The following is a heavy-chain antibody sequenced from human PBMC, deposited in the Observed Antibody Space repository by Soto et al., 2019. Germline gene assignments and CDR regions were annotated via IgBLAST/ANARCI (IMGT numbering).Heavy chain of an antibody. CDR3: AKSLRYFDSFSL. CDR2: ISGSGGST. D-gene: IGHD3-9*01. J-gene: IGHJ4*02. Sequence: GGSLRLSCASSGLTFSSYAMSLVRQAPGKGLEWVSAISGSGGSTYYADSVKGRFTISRDNSKNTLYLQMNSLRAEDTAVYYCAKSLRYFDSFSLWGQGTLVTVSS. CDR1: GLTFSSYA. V-gene: IGHV3-23*01.